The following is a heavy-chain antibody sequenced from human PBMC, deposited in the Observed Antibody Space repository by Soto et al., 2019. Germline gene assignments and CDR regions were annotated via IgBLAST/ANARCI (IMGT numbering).Heavy chain of an antibody. J-gene: IGHJ4*02. D-gene: IGHD3-22*01. Sequence: SGPKLVNTTPTLTLTCSFSGSSLSSTGVGVGWIRQPPGKTLEWVALIYWNDDKRYSTSLKIRLTITKDTSKTQVILTVTNTDPVDTATYYCATSPDDSGYFDFWGQGALVTVSS. CDR1: GSSLSSTGVG. V-gene: IGHV2-5*01. CDR3: ATSPDDSGYFDF. CDR2: IYWNDDK.